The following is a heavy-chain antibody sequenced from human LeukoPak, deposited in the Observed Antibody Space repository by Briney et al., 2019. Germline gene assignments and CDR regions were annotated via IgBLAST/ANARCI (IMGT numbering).Heavy chain of an antibody. CDR2: MNPNSGNT. CDR3: AREMRYYYYMDV. Sequence: GASVKVSCKASGYTFTSYDINWVRRATGQGLEWMGWMNPNSGNTGYAQKFQGRVTMTRNTSISTAYMELSSLRSEDTAVYYCAREMRYYYYMDVWGKGTTVTVSS. V-gene: IGHV1-8*01. J-gene: IGHJ6*03. CDR1: GYTFTSYD. D-gene: IGHD5-24*01.